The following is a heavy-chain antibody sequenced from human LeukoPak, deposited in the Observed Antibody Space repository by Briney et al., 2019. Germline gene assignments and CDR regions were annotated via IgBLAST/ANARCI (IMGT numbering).Heavy chain of an antibody. CDR3: ARGYSSGWNFDGMDV. V-gene: IGHV4-59*01. CDR2: IYYSGST. J-gene: IGHJ6*02. Sequence: SETLSLTCTVSGGSISRYYWGWIRQPPGKGLEWIGYIYYSGSTNYNPSLKSRLTISLDTSKSQFSLKLSSVTAADTAVYYCARGYSSGWNFDGMDVWGQGTTVTVSS. D-gene: IGHD6-19*01. CDR1: GGSISRYY.